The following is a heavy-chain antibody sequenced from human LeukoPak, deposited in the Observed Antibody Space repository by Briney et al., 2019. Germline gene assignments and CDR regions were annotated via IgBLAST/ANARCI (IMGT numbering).Heavy chain of an antibody. D-gene: IGHD2-2*02. CDR1: GFTFSSYA. J-gene: IGHJ4*02. Sequence: GGSLRLSCAASGFTFSSYAMSWVRQAPGKGLEWVSAISGSGGSTYYADSVKGRFTISRDSSKNTLYLQMNSLRAGDTAVYYCAGYNCSSTRCYTGGFDYWGQGTLVTVSS. CDR3: AGYNCSSTRCYTGGFDY. V-gene: IGHV3-23*01. CDR2: ISGSGGST.